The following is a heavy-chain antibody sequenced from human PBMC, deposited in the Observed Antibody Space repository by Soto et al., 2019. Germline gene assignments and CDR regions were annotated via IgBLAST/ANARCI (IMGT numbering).Heavy chain of an antibody. CDR2: ISGSGGST. D-gene: IGHD5-12*01. CDR3: SKDDIVATRGSV. V-gene: IGHV3-23*01. CDR1: GFTFSSYA. Sequence: VGSLRLSCAASGFTFSSYAMSWVRQAPGKGLEWVSAISGSGGSTYYADSVKGLFTIARDNSKNTLYLQMNSLRAEDTAVYYCSKDDIVATRGSVWGQGTLVTVSS. J-gene: IGHJ4*02.